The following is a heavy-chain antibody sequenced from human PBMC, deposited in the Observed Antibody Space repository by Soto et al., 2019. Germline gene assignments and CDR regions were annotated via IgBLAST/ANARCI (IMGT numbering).Heavy chain of an antibody. V-gene: IGHV3-30*18. J-gene: IGHJ6*02. CDR1: GFSLSRFY. CDR3: AKDRGVIQLWFDYYYYGMDV. Sequence: GGSKRLSCTAAGFSLSRFYMHWVRQAPGKGLEWVAVISYDGSNKYYADSVKGRFTISRDNSKNTLYLQMNSLRAEDTAVYYCAKDRGVIQLWFDYYYYGMDVWGQGTTVTVSS. CDR2: ISYDGSNK. D-gene: IGHD5-18*01.